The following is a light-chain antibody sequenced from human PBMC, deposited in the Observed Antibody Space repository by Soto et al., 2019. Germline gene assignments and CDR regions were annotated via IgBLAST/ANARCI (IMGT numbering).Light chain of an antibody. CDR2: DAS. V-gene: IGKV1-5*01. J-gene: IGKJ1*01. CDR1: QTITTW. Sequence: DIQMTQSPSTLSASVGDRVTITCRASQTITTWLAWYQQKPGKAPKLLIYDASTLESGVPSRFSGSGFGTEFSLTISSLQPDDFARYYCQQYNTISGTLGQGTKVDIK. CDR3: QQYNTISGT.